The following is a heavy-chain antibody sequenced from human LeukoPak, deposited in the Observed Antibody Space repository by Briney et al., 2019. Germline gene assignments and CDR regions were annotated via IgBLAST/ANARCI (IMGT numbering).Heavy chain of an antibody. CDR1: EFIFSDYW. CDR3: ARDNGGWFDS. CDR2: IKQGGREE. J-gene: IGHJ5*01. Sequence: GGSLLLSCVASEFIFSDYWMSWVRPAPGKGLEWVANIKQGGREEKFVGSVKGRFAISRDHAKSTLYLQMDSLSGDDTAVYYCARDNGGWFDSWGRGTLVTVSS. V-gene: IGHV3-7*03. D-gene: IGHD3-10*01.